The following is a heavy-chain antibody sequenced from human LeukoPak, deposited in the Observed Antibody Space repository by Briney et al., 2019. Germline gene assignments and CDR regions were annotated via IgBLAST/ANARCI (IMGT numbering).Heavy chain of an antibody. CDR2: IYPGDSDT. D-gene: IGHD6-19*01. J-gene: IGHJ4*02. CDR3: ASAYSSGWYYFDY. Sequence: GESLKISCKGSGYSFTSYWIGWVRQMPGKGLEWMGIIYPGDSDTRYSPSFQGQVTISADKPISTAYLQWSSLKASDTAMYYCASAYSSGWYYFDYWGQGTLVTVSS. CDR1: GYSFTSYW. V-gene: IGHV5-51*01.